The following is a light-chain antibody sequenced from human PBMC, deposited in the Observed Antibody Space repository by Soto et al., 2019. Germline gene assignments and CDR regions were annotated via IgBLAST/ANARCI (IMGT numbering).Light chain of an antibody. CDR3: STYINSITFVI. J-gene: IGLJ2*01. Sequence: QSALTQPASVSGSPGQSITISCTGTSSDVGGYNYVSWYQQHPDKAPKLMIYEVSNRPSGVSNRFSGSKSGNTASLTISGLQSEDEGDYYCSTYINSITFVIFGGGTKLTVL. CDR1: SSDVGGYNY. CDR2: EVS. V-gene: IGLV2-14*01.